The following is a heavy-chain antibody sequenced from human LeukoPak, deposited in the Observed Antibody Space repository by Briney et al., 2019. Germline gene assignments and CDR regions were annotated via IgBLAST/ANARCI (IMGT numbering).Heavy chain of an antibody. CDR2: ISAYNGNT. CDR1: GYTFTSYG. D-gene: IGHD6-13*01. J-gene: IGHJ4*02. CDR3: ARDLSSSWFNYFDY. V-gene: IGHV1-18*01. Sequence: GASVTVSCKASGYTFTSYGISWVRQAPGQGLEWMGWISAYNGNTNYAQKLQGRVTMTTDTSTSTAYMELRSLRSDDTAVYYCARDLSSSWFNYFDYWGQGTLVTVSS.